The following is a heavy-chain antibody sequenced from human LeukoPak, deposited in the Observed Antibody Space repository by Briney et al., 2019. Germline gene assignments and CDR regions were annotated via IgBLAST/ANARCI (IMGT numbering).Heavy chain of an antibody. CDR2: ISGSGGST. CDR1: GFTFSSYA. Sequence: GGPLRLSCAASGFTFSSYAMSWVRQAPGKGLEWVSAISGSGGSTYYADSVKGRFTISRDNSKNTLYLQMNSLRAEDTAVYYCARWYYYDSSGYYYEGFDYWGQGTLVTVSS. V-gene: IGHV3-23*01. D-gene: IGHD3-22*01. J-gene: IGHJ4*02. CDR3: ARWYYYDSSGYYYEGFDY.